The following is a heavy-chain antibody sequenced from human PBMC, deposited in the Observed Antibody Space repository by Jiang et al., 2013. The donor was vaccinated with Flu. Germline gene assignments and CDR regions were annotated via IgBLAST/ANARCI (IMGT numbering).Heavy chain of an antibody. J-gene: IGHJ6*04. V-gene: IGHV1-46*01. CDR3: ARDSYSNYPYYYTMDV. CDR2: INPSGGTT. CDR1: GYSFTAYY. Sequence: ASVKVSCKASGYSFTAYYMDWVRQAPGQGLEWMGMINPSGGTTTYAQKFQGRITMTSDTSTRTVYMELSSLRSEDTAVYYCARDSYSNYPYYYTMDVWG. D-gene: IGHD4-11*01.